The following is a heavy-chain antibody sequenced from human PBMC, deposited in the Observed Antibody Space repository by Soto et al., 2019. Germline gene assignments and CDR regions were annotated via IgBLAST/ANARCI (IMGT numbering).Heavy chain of an antibody. V-gene: IGHV4-59*01. CDR2: IYDTGISGYTPST. CDR1: GGSITSSY. J-gene: IGHJ6*02. Sequence: SETLSLTCTVSGGSITSSYWSWIRRPPGKGLEWIAYIYDTGISGYTPSTSYNPSLKSRVTMSVDTSKSQFSLKLTSVTAADAAVYYCARGEDAFFYDGLDVWGQGITVTVSS. CDR3: ARGEDAFFYDGLDV.